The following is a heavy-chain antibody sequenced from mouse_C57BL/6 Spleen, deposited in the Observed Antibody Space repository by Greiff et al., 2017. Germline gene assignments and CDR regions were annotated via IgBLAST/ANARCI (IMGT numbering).Heavy chain of an antibody. CDR2: IDPETGGT. CDR1: GYTFTDYE. V-gene: IGHV1-15*01. Sequence: QVQLQQSGAELVRPGASVTLSCKASGYTFTDYEMHWVKQTPVHGLEWIGAIDPETGGTAYNQKFKGKAILTADKSSSTAYMELRSLTSEDSAVYYCTIYYSNSNYYAMDYWGQGTSVTVSS. D-gene: IGHD2-5*01. J-gene: IGHJ4*01. CDR3: TIYYSNSNYYAMDY.